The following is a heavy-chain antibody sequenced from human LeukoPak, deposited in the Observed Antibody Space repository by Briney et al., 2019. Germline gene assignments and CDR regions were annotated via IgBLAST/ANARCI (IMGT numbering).Heavy chain of an antibody. V-gene: IGHV3-7*01. CDR1: GFTFSSYW. J-gene: IGHJ4*02. CDR2: IKQDGSEK. D-gene: IGHD6-19*01. Sequence: GGSLRLSCAASGFTFSSYWMSWVRQAPGKGLEWVANIKQDGSEKYYVDSVKGRFTISRDNAKNSLYLQMNSLRAEDTAVYYCAREMIVAVAGNDYWGQGTLVTVSS. CDR3: AREMIVAVAGNDY.